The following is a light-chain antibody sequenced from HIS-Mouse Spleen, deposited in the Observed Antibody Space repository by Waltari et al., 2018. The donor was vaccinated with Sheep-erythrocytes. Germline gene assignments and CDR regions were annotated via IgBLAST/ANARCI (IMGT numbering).Light chain of an antibody. CDR3: CSYAGSSTLV. J-gene: IGLJ2*01. V-gene: IGLV2-23*01. CDR1: SSDVGSYNL. CDR2: EGS. Sequence: QSALTQPASVSGSPGQSITISCTGTSSDVGSYNLVSWYQQHPCQAPKLMIYEGSKRPSGVSNRFSGSKSGNTASLTISGLQAEDEADYYCCSYAGSSTLVFGGGTKLTVL.